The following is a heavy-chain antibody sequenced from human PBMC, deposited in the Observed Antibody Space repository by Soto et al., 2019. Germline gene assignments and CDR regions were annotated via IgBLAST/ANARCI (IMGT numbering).Heavy chain of an antibody. V-gene: IGHV4-34*01. Sequence: QVQLQQWGAGLLKPSETLSLTCAVYGGSFSGYYWSWIRQPPGKGLEWIGEINHSGSTNYNPSLKSRVTISVDTSKNQFSLKLSSVTAADTAVYYCARGEYSRALVWFDPWGQGTLVTVSS. J-gene: IGHJ5*02. CDR1: GGSFSGYY. D-gene: IGHD6-6*01. CDR2: INHSGST. CDR3: ARGEYSRALVWFDP.